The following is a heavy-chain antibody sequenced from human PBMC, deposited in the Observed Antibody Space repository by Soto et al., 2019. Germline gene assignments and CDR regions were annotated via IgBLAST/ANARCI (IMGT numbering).Heavy chain of an antibody. CDR3: ARQSTYLHSGGGWFEP. D-gene: IGHD3-10*01. Sequence: EVQLVESGGGLVQPGGSLRLSCVTSGFTFSAYDMHWVRQAPGKGLELVSSLGTLHDAYYPDSVKVRFTIFRENAKNSFYLQINGLTAGDMAVYYCARQSTYLHSGGGWFEPWGHGTLVTVSS. CDR1: GFTFSAYD. CDR2: LGTLHDA. V-gene: IGHV3-13*01. J-gene: IGHJ5*02.